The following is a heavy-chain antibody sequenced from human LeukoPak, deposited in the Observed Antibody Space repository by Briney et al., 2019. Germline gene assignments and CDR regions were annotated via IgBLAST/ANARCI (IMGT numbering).Heavy chain of an antibody. D-gene: IGHD4-17*01. CDR1: EFTFSNYV. J-gene: IGHJ6*02. CDR3: AKEGTVANFLWVDV. Sequence: PGGSLRLSCVASEFTFSNYVMSWVRQAPGKGLEWVSAITARGDGTNYADSVRGRFTISRDNSKNTLYLQLSSLRVEDTAVYYCAKEGTVANFLWVDVLGQGTTVTVSS. CDR2: ITARGDGT. V-gene: IGHV3-23*01.